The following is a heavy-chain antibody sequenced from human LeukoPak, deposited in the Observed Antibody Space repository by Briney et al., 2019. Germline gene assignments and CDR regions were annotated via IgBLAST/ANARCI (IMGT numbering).Heavy chain of an antibody. CDR3: ARGDSSSWYYFDY. CDR1: GYTFTSYY. Sequence: ASVTVSFKASGYTFTSYYMHWVRQAPGQGQEWMGWINPNNDATNYAQKFQGRVTMTRDTSINTAYMELSSLRSDDTAMYYCARGDSSSWYYFDYWGQGTLVTVSS. J-gene: IGHJ4*02. D-gene: IGHD6-13*01. V-gene: IGHV1-2*02. CDR2: INPNNDAT.